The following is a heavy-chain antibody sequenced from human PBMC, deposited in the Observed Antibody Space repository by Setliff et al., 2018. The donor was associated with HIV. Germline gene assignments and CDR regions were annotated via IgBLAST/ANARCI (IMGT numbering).Heavy chain of an antibody. CDR1: GGSISSSSYY. CDR2: IHYSGST. D-gene: IGHD2-2*01. CDR3: ARDGPDCSSTKCYAQDYYYYGMDV. Sequence: SETLSLTCTVSGGSISSSSYYWGWIRQPPGKGLEWIGSIHYSGSTYYNPSLKSRVTISVDTSKNQFSLKLSSVTAADTAVYYCARDGPDCSSTKCYAQDYYYYGMDVWGQGTTVTVSS. J-gene: IGHJ6*02. V-gene: IGHV4-39*02.